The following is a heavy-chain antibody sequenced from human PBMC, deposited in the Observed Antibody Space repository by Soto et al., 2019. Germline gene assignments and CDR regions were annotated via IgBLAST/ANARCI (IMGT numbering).Heavy chain of an antibody. CDR1: GFSFSPAW. J-gene: IGHJ6*02. CDR2: IKSKGGGGTA. CDR3: IWQQDFYYGRAV. Sequence: EVQLVESGGGLVTPGGSLTLSCAASGFSFSPAWMNWVRQAPGKGLEWVGLIKSKGGGGTADYAAPVTGRFIISRDDSKNTISLQMNSLKPEDTALYYCIWQQDFYYGRAVWGQGTTVTVSS. D-gene: IGHD6-13*01. V-gene: IGHV3-15*07.